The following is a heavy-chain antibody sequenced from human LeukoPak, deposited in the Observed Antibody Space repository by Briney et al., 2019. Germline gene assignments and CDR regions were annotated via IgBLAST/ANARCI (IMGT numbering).Heavy chain of an antibody. CDR1: GLTFSSYG. Sequence: PGRSLRLSCAASGLTFSSYGMHWVRQAPGKGLEWVAVIWYDGSNKYYADSVKGRFTISRDNSKNTLYLQMNSLRAEDTAVYYCARELSGFGELLLYYWGQGTLVTVSS. V-gene: IGHV3-33*01. CDR2: IWYDGSNK. D-gene: IGHD3-10*01. J-gene: IGHJ4*02. CDR3: ARELSGFGELLLYY.